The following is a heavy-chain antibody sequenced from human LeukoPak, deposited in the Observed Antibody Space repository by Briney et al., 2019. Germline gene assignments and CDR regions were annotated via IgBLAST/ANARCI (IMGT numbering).Heavy chain of an antibody. Sequence: GGSLRLSCVASRFAFSQAWMSWVRQAPGKGLEWVGRIKSESDHRTTDYASPVKGRFTISRDDSKNTLCLQMNSLQTEDTAVYYCTTSGWFDIWGPESLLTVSS. J-gene: IGHJ5*02. CDR2: IKSESDHRTT. CDR1: RFAFSQAW. CDR3: TTSGWFDI. D-gene: IGHD1-26*01. V-gene: IGHV3-15*01.